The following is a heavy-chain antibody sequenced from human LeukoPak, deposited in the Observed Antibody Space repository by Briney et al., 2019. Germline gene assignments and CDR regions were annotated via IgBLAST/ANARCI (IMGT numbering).Heavy chain of an antibody. Sequence: TGRSLRLSCAPSGFTFSSYAMRWVRQAPRKGREWVSAIRGSVGSTYYADSVKGRFTISRDKSKNTLYLQMNSLRAEDTAVYYCAKVKEWELLRDAFDIWGQGTMVTVSS. J-gene: IGHJ3*02. CDR2: IRGSVGST. CDR1: GFTFSSYA. V-gene: IGHV3-23*01. D-gene: IGHD1-26*01. CDR3: AKVKEWELLRDAFDI.